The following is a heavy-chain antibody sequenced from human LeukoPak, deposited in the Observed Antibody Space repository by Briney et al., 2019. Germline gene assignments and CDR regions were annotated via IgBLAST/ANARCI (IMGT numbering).Heavy chain of an antibody. CDR2: ISYDGVSE. CDR1: GFTFSSYT. D-gene: IGHD6-19*01. V-gene: IGHV3-30*18. Sequence: PGGSLRLSCAASGFTFSSYTVNWVRHAPGKGLECVAVISYDGVSEYYADCVKGRFTISRENSKNSLYLQMHSLRPEDTAVYYCAKDKRRWYRRGWEPRGRHFDYWGQGTLVTVSS. CDR3: AKDKRRWYRRGWEPRGRHFDY. J-gene: IGHJ4*02.